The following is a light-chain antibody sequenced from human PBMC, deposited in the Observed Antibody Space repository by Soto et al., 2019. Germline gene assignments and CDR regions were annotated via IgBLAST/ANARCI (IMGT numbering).Light chain of an antibody. V-gene: IGKV3-11*01. Sequence: EIVVTKSPATLSLSPGERATLSCRASQSVSSYLAWYQQKPGQAPRLLIYDASNRATGIPARFSGSGSGTDFTLTISRLEPEDFAVYYCQQYGSSGTFGQGTKVDIK. CDR1: QSVSSY. CDR2: DAS. J-gene: IGKJ1*01. CDR3: QQYGSSGT.